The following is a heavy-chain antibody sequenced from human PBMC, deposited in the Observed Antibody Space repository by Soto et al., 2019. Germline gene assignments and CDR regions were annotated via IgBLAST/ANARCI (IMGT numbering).Heavy chain of an antibody. Sequence: GGSLRLSCAASGFTFSSYGMHWVRQAPGKGLEWVAVISYDGSNKYYADSVKGRFTISRDNSKNTLYLQMNSLRAEDTAVYYCAKGPHIVVVPAAMSEYFQHWGQGTLVTVSS. CDR1: GFTFSSYG. CDR2: ISYDGSNK. CDR3: AKGPHIVVVPAAMSEYFQH. D-gene: IGHD2-2*01. V-gene: IGHV3-30*18. J-gene: IGHJ1*01.